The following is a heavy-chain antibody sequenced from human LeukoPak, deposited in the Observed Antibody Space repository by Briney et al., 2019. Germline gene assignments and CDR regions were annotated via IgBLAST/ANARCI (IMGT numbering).Heavy chain of an antibody. D-gene: IGHD2-8*01. J-gene: IGHJ4*02. CDR2: IYYSGST. V-gene: IGHV4-39*01. CDR3: ASRGMLIDY. Sequence: SETLSLTCTVSGGSLSSYYWGWIRQPPGKGLEWIGSIYYSGSTYYNPSLKSRVTISVDTSKNQFSLKLSSVTAADTAVYYCASRGMLIDYWGQGTLVTVSS. CDR1: GGSLSSYY.